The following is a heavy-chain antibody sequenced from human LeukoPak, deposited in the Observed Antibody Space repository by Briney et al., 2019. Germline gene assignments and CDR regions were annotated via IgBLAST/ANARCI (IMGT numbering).Heavy chain of an antibody. V-gene: IGHV4-61*08. CDR2: IYYSGST. CDR3: ARVGEGGTGFDY. J-gene: IGHJ4*02. Sequence: SETLSLTCTVSGGSISSGGYYWSWIRQPPGKGLEWIGYIYYSGSTNYNPSLKSRVTISVDTSKNQFSLKLSSVTAADTAVYYCARVGEGGTGFDYWGQGTLVTVSS. CDR1: GGSISSGGYY. D-gene: IGHD3-10*01.